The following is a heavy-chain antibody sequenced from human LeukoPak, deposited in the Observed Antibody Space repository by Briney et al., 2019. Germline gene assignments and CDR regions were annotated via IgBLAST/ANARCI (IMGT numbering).Heavy chain of an antibody. D-gene: IGHD2-15*01. V-gene: IGHV3-7*01. CDR1: GFTFSSYW. CDR3: AREGQDMTHYFDY. J-gene: IGHJ4*02. Sequence: PGGSLRLSCAASGFTFSSYWMSWVRQAPGKGLEWVANIKQDGSEKYYVDSVKGRFTISRDNAKNSLYLQMNSLRAEDTAVYYCAREGQDMTHYFDYWGQGTLVTVSS. CDR2: IKQDGSEK.